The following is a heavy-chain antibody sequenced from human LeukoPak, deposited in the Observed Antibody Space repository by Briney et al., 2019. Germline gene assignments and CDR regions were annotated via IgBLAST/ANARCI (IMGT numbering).Heavy chain of an antibody. Sequence: PGGSLRLSCAASGFTFSSYAVSWVRQAPGNGREWGSALSGSGASTYYADSVKGPFTISRDNSKNTLYLQMNSLRAEDTAVYYCAKGGSSGLRGAFDIWGQGTMVTVSS. D-gene: IGHD3-22*01. V-gene: IGHV3-23*01. CDR3: AKGGSSGLRGAFDI. J-gene: IGHJ3*02. CDR2: LSGSGAST. CDR1: GFTFSSYA.